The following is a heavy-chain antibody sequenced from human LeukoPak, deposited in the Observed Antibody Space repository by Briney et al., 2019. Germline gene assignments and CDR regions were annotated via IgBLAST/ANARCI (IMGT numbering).Heavy chain of an antibody. CDR2: MNANSGTT. J-gene: IGHJ6*03. Sequence: ASVKVSCKASGYTFTSYEIMWVRQATGQGLEWMGWMNANSGTTHYAQNFQGRVTMTRNPPTSTAYMELSRLRSEDTGVYYCARRAESPYYYYYYMDVWGKGTKVTVSS. V-gene: IGHV1-8*01. CDR1: GYTFTSYE. CDR3: ARRAESPYYYYYYMDV.